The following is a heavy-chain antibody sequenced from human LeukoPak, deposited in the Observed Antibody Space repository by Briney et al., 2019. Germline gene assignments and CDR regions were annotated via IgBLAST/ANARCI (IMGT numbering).Heavy chain of an antibody. J-gene: IGHJ3*02. D-gene: IGHD6-13*01. CDR1: GFTFSSNY. CDR2: IYSGGST. CDR3: AKRDDSSSWTAFDI. V-gene: IGHV3-53*01. Sequence: GGSLRLSCAASGFTFSSNYMSWVRQAPGKGLEWVSVIYSGGSTYYADSVRGRFTISRDNSKNTLYLQMNSLGAEDTAVYYCAKRDDSSSWTAFDIWGQGTMVTVSS.